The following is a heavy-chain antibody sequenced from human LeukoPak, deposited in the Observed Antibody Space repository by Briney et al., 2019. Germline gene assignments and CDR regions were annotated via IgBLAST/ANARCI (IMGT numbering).Heavy chain of an antibody. Sequence: SETLSLTCTVSGGSISSSSYYWGWIRQPPGKGLEWIGSIYYSGSTYYNPSLKSRVTISVDTSKNQFSLKLSSVTAADTAVYYCAAIKAVAGLPFDYWGQGTLVTVSS. V-gene: IGHV4-39*07. CDR2: IYYSGST. CDR3: AAIKAVAGLPFDY. J-gene: IGHJ4*02. D-gene: IGHD6-19*01. CDR1: GGSISSSSYY.